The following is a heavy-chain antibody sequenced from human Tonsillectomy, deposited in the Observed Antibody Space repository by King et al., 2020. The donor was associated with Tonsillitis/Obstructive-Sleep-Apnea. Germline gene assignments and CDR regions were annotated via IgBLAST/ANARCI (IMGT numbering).Heavy chain of an antibody. CDR2: IKSKTDGWPT. D-gene: IGHD3-3*01. J-gene: IGHJ3*02. V-gene: IGHV3-15*01. CDR1: GFTFSNAW. CDR3: TTGVRDYDFWSAYYIRVDAFDI. Sequence: VQLVESGGGLVKPGGSLRLSCAASGFTFSNAWMNWVRQAPGKGLEWVGRIKSKTDGWPTDYAAPVKGRFTISRDDSKNTLYLQMNSLKTEDTAVYYCTTGVRDYDFWSAYYIRVDAFDIWGQGTTVTVS.